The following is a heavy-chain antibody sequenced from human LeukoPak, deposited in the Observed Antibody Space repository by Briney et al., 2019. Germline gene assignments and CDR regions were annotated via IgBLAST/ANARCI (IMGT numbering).Heavy chain of an antibody. CDR3: ARGRNYGVGPSFDY. D-gene: IGHD3-3*01. Sequence: GGSLRLSCAASGFTFDDYAMHWARQGPGKGLEWVSGISWNGGNIAYADSVKGRFTISRDSARNSLYLQMNSLRAEDTALYYCARGRNYGVGPSFDYWGQGTLVIVS. CDR1: GFTFDDYA. CDR2: ISWNGGNI. V-gene: IGHV3-9*01. J-gene: IGHJ4*02.